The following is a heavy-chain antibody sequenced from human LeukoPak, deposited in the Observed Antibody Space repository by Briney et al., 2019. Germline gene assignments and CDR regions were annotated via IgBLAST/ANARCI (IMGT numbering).Heavy chain of an antibody. V-gene: IGHV4-39*01. CDR1: GGSIRSNSYY. CDR3: ARGISDFWSGYYLYFDY. Sequence: SETLSLTCTVSGGSIRSNSYYWGWIRQPPGKGLEWIGSIYFSGNTYYNPSLKSRVTISVDTSKNQFSLKLSSVTAADTAVYYCARGISDFWSGYYLYFDYWGQGTLVTVSS. D-gene: IGHD3-3*01. J-gene: IGHJ4*02. CDR2: IYFSGNT.